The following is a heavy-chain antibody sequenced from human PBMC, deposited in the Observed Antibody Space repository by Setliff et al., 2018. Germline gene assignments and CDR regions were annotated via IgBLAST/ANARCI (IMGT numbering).Heavy chain of an antibody. CDR1: GGSIRSYY. D-gene: IGHD6-19*01. Sequence: LSLTYTVSGGSIRSYYWSWIRQPAGKGLEWIGHIYIGGSANYNPSLKSRVTMSIDTSKNQFSLKLNSVTAADMAVYYCAREQWLDPPGYYYMDVWAKGTTVTAP. J-gene: IGHJ6*03. V-gene: IGHV4-4*07. CDR3: AREQWLDPPGYYYMDV. CDR2: IYIGGSA.